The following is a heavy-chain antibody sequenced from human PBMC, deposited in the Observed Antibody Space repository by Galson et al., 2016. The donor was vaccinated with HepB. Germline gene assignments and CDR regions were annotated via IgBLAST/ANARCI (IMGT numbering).Heavy chain of an antibody. V-gene: IGHV4-34*01. D-gene: IGHD3-10*01. CDR2: INHSGST. J-gene: IGHJ5*02. Sequence: LRLSCAASGLTVSSNYMSWIRRPPGKGLEWIGEINHSGSTNYNPSLKSRVTISVDTSKNQFSLKLSSVTAADMAIYYCAREIYYYGSGRRRGRFDPWGQGTLVTVSS. CDR1: GLTVSSNY. CDR3: AREIYYYGSGRRRGRFDP.